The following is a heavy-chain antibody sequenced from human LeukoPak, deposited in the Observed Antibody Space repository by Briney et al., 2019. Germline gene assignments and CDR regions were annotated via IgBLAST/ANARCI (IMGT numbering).Heavy chain of an antibody. Sequence: SETLSLTCTASGGSISSSSYYWGWIRQPPGKGLEWIGSIYYSGNTYYNPSLKSRVTISVDTSKNQFSLKLSSVTAADTAVYYCARLNWQGYGAHVGIDYWGQGTLVTVSS. D-gene: IGHD4-17*01. CDR1: GGSISSSSYY. CDR2: IYYSGNT. J-gene: IGHJ4*02. V-gene: IGHV4-39*01. CDR3: ARLNWQGYGAHVGIDY.